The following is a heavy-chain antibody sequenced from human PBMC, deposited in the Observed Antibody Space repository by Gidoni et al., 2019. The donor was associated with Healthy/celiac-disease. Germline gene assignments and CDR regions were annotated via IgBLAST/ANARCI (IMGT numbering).Heavy chain of an antibody. J-gene: IGHJ4*02. CDR1: GFTFGDYA. CDR2: IRSKADGGTT. D-gene: IGHD3-3*01. Sequence: EVQLVEYGGGLVQPGLSLRLSFTASGFTFGDYAMRWFLQAPGTGLEWVGFIRSKADGGTTEYAACVKGRLTISRDDYKSIAYLQMNSLKTEDTAVYYCTSGSTIFGVVIPDYWGQGTLVTVSS. CDR3: TSGSTIFGVVIPDY. V-gene: IGHV3-49*03.